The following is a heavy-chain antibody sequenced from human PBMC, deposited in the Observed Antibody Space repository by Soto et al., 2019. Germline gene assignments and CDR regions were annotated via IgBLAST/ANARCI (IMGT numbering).Heavy chain of an antibody. Sequence: PSETLSLTCTVSGASISGFYWSWIRKSAGKGLEWIGRIYATGTTDYNPSLKSRVMMSVDTSKKQFSLKLRSVTAADTAVYYFVRDGTKTLRDWFDPWGQGMSVTVSS. V-gene: IGHV4-4*07. CDR3: VRDGTKTLRDWFDP. CDR2: IYATGTT. J-gene: IGHJ5*02. CDR1: GASISGFY. D-gene: IGHD1-1*01.